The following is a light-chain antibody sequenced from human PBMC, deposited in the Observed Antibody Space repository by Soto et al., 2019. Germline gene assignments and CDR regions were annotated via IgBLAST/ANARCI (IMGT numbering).Light chain of an antibody. CDR1: QSICSY. V-gene: IGKV1-39*01. CDR3: QQTNSTPYT. Sequence: DIQMTQSPSSLSASVGDRVTITCRASQSICSYLTWYQQQPGKAPKLLIYTAFSLQSGVPSRFSGSASGTDFTLTISSLQPDDFATYYCQQTNSTPYTFGQGTKLEIK. CDR2: TAF. J-gene: IGKJ2*01.